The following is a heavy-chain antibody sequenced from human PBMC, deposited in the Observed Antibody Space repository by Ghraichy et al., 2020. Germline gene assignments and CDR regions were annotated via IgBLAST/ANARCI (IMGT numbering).Heavy chain of an antibody. CDR2: IYYSGST. J-gene: IGHJ4*02. V-gene: IGHV4-39*01. CDR3: ARLHGSAQRRDY. D-gene: IGHD3-10*01. Sequence: SETLSLTCTVSGGSISSSSYYWGWIRQPPGKGLEWIGSIYYSGSTYYNPSLKSRVTISVDTSKNQFSLKLSSVTAADTAVYYCARLHGSAQRRDYWGQGTLVTVSS. CDR1: GGSISSSSYY.